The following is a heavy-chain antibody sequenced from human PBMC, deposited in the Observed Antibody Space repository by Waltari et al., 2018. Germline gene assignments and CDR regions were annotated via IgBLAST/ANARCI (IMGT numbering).Heavy chain of an antibody. CDR2: ISYDGSNK. CDR1: GFTFSSYA. D-gene: IGHD2-21*02. J-gene: IGHJ2*01. Sequence: QVQLVESGGGVVQPGRSLRLSCAASGFTFSSYAMHWVRQAPGKGLELVAVISYDGSNKYYADSVKGRFTISRDNSKNTLYLQMNSLRAEDTAVYYCAAWADYGGDEYFDLWGRGTLVTVSS. CDR3: AAWADYGGDEYFDL. V-gene: IGHV3-30-3*01.